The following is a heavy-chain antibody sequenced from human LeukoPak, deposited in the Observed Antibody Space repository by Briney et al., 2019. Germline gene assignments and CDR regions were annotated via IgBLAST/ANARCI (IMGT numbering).Heavy chain of an antibody. D-gene: IGHD2-21*02. CDR1: GGTFSSYA. Sequence: SVKVSCKASGGTFSSYAISWVRQAPGQGLEWMGGIIPIFGTANYAQKFQGRVTITTDESTSTAYMELSSLRSEDTAVYYCAREGPAGGDAPEWFDPWGQGTLVTVSS. V-gene: IGHV1-69*05. CDR2: IIPIFGTA. CDR3: AREGPAGGDAPEWFDP. J-gene: IGHJ5*02.